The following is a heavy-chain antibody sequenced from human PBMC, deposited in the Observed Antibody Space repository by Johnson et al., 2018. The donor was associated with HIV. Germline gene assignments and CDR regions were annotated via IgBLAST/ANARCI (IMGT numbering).Heavy chain of an antibody. Sequence: VQLVESGGGLVQPGGSLRLSCAASGFTFSSYWMSWVRQAPGKGLEWVANIKQDGSEKYYVDSVKGRFTISRDNAKNSLYLQMNSLRGDDTAVYYCARVPGHGGRPLDAFDIWGQGTKVIVSS. J-gene: IGHJ3*02. V-gene: IGHV3-7*02. CDR1: GFTFSSYW. CDR3: ARVPGHGGRPLDAFDI. D-gene: IGHD4-23*01. CDR2: IKQDGSEK.